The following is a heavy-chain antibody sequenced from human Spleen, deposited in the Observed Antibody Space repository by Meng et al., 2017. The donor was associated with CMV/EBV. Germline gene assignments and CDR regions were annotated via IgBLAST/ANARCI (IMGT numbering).Heavy chain of an antibody. D-gene: IGHD2-2*01. CDR3: TRGGTSAMRDGMDV. CDR1: GFIFGDYL. V-gene: IGHV3-49*02. CDR2: IRKNGYGGTT. J-gene: IGHJ6*02. Sequence: GGSLRLSCTASGFIFGDYLMGWVRQAPGKGPEWAGVIRKNGYGGTTEYAASVKGRFTISRDDSKSIAYLQMNSLKNEDTSVYYCTRGGTSAMRDGMDVWGQGTTVTVSS.